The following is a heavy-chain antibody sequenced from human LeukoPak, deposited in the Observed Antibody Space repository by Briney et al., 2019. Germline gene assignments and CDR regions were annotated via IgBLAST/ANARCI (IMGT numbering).Heavy chain of an antibody. Sequence: GGSLRLSCSASGFSFSSYAMHWVRQAPGKGLEHISLINNVGDRAYYADSVTGRFTISRDNPKNTLYLQMSSLRAEDTAVYYCARTQVGRRYDFWSGYYPYYYYGMDVWGQGTTVTVSS. CDR2: INNVGDRA. CDR3: ARTQVGRRYDFWSGYYPYYYYGMDV. V-gene: IGHV3-64D*06. D-gene: IGHD3-3*01. CDR1: GFSFSSYA. J-gene: IGHJ6*02.